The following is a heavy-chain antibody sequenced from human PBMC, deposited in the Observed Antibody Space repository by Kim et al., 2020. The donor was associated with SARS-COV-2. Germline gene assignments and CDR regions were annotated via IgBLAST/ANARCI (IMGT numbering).Heavy chain of an antibody. V-gene: IGHV3-48*03. D-gene: IGHD4-17*01. Sequence: ADSVEGRFSNIRDNAKNSLFLQMNSLRAEDTAVYYCTRDNPTVADFDSWGQGTLVTISS. J-gene: IGHJ4*02. CDR3: TRDNPTVADFDS.